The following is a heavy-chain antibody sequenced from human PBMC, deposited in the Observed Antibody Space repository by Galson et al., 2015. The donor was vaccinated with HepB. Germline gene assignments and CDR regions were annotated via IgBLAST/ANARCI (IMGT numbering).Heavy chain of an antibody. J-gene: IGHJ6*02. V-gene: IGHV4-59*01. D-gene: IGHD1-26*01. CDR1: GGSISSYY. Sequence: SETLSLTCTVSGGSISSYYWSWIRQPPGKGLEWIGYIYYSGSTNYNPSLKSRVTISVDTSKNQFSLKLSSVTAADTAVYYCARRNSGSYPEYYYYGMDVWSQGTTVTVSS. CDR2: IYYSGST. CDR3: ARRNSGSYPEYYYYGMDV.